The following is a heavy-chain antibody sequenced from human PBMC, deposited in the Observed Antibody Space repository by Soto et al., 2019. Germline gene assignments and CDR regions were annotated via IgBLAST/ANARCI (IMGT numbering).Heavy chain of an antibody. CDR3: ARHQRDDASRKIDC. Sequence: GESLKISCQGSGYSFTSNWIGWVRQMPGKGLEWMGIINPADSDIKYSPSFQGQVTISADKSIGTAYLQWSSLKASDTAMYYCARHQRDDASRKIDCWGQGTLGTVS. CDR1: GYSFTSNW. D-gene: IGHD3-16*01. J-gene: IGHJ4*02. V-gene: IGHV5-51*01. CDR2: INPADSDI.